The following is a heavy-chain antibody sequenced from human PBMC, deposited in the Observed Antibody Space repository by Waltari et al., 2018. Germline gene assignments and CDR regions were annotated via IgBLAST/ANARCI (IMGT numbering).Heavy chain of an antibody. CDR2: IYYSGST. D-gene: IGHD1-26*01. Sequence: QLHLQESGPGLVKPSKTLSLTCSVSGDSINRSNYYWGWIRQHPGKGLESIGSIYYSGSTYHNPSLKSRVTMSVDTSKNEFYLKLTSVTAADTATYYCARLTVVGATRWFDPWGQGTQVTVSS. V-gene: IGHV4-39*01. CDR1: GDSINRSNYY. CDR3: ARLTVVGATRWFDP. J-gene: IGHJ5*02.